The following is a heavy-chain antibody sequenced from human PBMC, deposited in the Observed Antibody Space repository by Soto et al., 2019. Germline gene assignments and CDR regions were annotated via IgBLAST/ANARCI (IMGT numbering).Heavy chain of an antibody. J-gene: IGHJ6*02. V-gene: IGHV4-31*03. CDR3: ARGSSIAGLYYGMDV. D-gene: IGHD6-6*01. CDR2: NYYSGIT. Sequence: QVQLQESGPGLVKPSQTLSLTCTVSGGSISSGGYYWTWIRQHPGKGLGWIGYNYYSGITYYNPSLKRRVTISLDTTKNQFSLRLSSVNVADTAVYYCARGSSIAGLYYGMDVWGQGTTVTVSS. CDR1: GGSISSGGYY.